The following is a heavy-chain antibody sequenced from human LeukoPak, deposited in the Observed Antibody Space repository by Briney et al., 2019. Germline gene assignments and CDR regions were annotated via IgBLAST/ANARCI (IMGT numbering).Heavy chain of an antibody. D-gene: IGHD4-17*01. V-gene: IGHV3-48*03. CDR1: GFTLSSFE. Sequence: GGSLRLSCAASGFTLSSFEMNWVRQAPGKGLEWVSYISSSGRTIYYADSVKGRFTISRDNAKNSLYLQMNSLRAEDTALYYCARDREGYGDHDYWGQGTLVTVSS. CDR3: ARDREGYGDHDY. J-gene: IGHJ4*02. CDR2: ISSSGRTI.